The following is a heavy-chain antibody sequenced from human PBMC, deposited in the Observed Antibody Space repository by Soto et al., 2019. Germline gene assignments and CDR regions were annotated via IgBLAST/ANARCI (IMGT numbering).Heavy chain of an antibody. J-gene: IGHJ5*02. CDR2: VSYSGTT. CDR3: ARHDYGAQRFDP. CDR1: GGSISSSNYY. V-gene: IGHV4-39*01. D-gene: IGHD4-17*01. Sequence: QLQLQESGPGLAKPSETLSLSCTVSGGSISSSNYYWDWIRQPPRKGLEWIGSVSYSGTTYYSPSLKSRVTISVDTSKNQFSLKLSSVTAADTAVYYCARHDYGAQRFDPWGQGTLVTVSS.